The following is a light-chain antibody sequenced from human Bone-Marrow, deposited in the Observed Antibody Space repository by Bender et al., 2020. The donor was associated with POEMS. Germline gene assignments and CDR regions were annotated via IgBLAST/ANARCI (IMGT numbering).Light chain of an antibody. Sequence: SYELTQPPSVSVSPGQTARITCSGEALPDQYGYWYQQKPGQSPVLVIYEDTKRPSGIPERLSGSNSGNTATLTISGTQTMDEAAYYCQAWDSSTYVVFGGGTKLTVL. CDR1: ALPDQY. CDR3: QAWDSSTYVV. CDR2: EDT. V-gene: IGLV3-1*01. J-gene: IGLJ2*01.